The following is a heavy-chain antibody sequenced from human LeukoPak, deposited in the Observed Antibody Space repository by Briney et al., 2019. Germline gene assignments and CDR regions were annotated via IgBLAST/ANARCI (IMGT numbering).Heavy chain of an antibody. J-gene: IGHJ4*02. V-gene: IGHV1-69*13. CDR3: ASTAARPGYCSGGSCLNDY. CDR2: IIPIFGTA. CDR1: GGTFSSYA. Sequence: ASVKVSCKASGGTFSSYAISWVRQAPGQGLEWMGGIIPIFGTANYAQKFQGRVTITADDSTSTAYMELSSLRSEDTAAYYCASTAARPGYCSGGSCLNDYWGQGTLVTVSS. D-gene: IGHD2-15*01.